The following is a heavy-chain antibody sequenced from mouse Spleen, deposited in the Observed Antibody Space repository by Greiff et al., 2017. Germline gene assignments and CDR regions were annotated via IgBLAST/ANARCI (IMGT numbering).Heavy chain of an antibody. D-gene: IGHD1-1*01. V-gene: IGHV3-6*01. CDR2: ISYDGSN. Sequence: EVKLQESGPGLVKPSQSLSLTCSVTGYSITSGYYWNWIRQFPGNKLEWMGYISYDGSNNYNPSLKNRISITRDTSKNQFFLKLNSVTTEDTATYYCARGLIYYYGSSYEGFAYWGQGTLVTVSA. J-gene: IGHJ3*01. CDR3: ARGLIYYYGSSYEGFAY. CDR1: GYSITSGYY.